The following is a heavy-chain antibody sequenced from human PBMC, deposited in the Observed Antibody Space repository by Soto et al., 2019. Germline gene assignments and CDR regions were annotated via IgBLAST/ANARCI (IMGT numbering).Heavy chain of an antibody. Sequence: GGSLRLSCAGSGFTFTYSMHWVRQASGKGLAWVGRIDGDASATHYAGSVKGRFTISRDNAKNTLFLQMDSLRAVDTAVYYCARAGSYRFDYWGQGALVTVSS. V-gene: IGHV3-74*01. CDR3: ARAGSYRFDY. J-gene: IGHJ4*02. CDR2: IDGDASAT. CDR1: GFTFTYS. D-gene: IGHD3-10*01.